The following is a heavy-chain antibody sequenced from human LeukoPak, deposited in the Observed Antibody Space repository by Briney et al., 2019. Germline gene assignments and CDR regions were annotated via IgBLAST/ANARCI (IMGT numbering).Heavy chain of an antibody. D-gene: IGHD5-18*01. CDR3: AKGAGGFSYYNWFDP. CDR1: GGSISSSNW. J-gene: IGHJ5*02. Sequence: KPSETLSLTCAVSGGSISSSNWWSWVRQPPGKGLEWIGEIYHSGSTNYNPSLKSRVTISVDKSKNQFSLKLSSVTAADTAVYYCAKGAGGFSYYNWFDPWGQGTLVTVSS. CDR2: IYHSGST. V-gene: IGHV4-4*02.